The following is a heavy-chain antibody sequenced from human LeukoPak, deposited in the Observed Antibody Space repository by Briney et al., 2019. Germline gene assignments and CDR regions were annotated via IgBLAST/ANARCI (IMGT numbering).Heavy chain of an antibody. J-gene: IGHJ4*02. V-gene: IGHV3-23*01. CDR2: ISGSGGST. CDR3: AKGPNYYDSSGYLPR. Sequence: GGSLRLSCAASGFAFSSYAMSGVRQAPGKGLEWVSAISGSGGSTYYADSVKGRFTISRDNSKNTPYLQMNSLRAEDTAVYYCAKGPNYYDSSGYLPRWGQGTRVTVSS. D-gene: IGHD3-22*01. CDR1: GFAFSSYA.